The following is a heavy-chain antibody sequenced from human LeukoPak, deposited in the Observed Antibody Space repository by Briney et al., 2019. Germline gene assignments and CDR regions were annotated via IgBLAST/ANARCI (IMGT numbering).Heavy chain of an antibody. D-gene: IGHD3-9*01. CDR1: GFTFSSYG. Sequence: PGGSLRLSCAASGFTFSSYGMSWVRQAPGKGLEWVSAISGSGGSTYYADSVKGRFTISRDNSKNTLYLQMNSLRAEDTAVYYCARDFTPGRVLRYFDWLNRGRPRWGQGTLVTVSS. V-gene: IGHV3-23*01. CDR2: ISGSGGST. J-gene: IGHJ4*02. CDR3: ARDFTPGRVLRYFDWLNRGRPR.